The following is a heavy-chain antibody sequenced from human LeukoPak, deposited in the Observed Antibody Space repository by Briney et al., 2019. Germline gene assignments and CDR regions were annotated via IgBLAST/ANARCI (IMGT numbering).Heavy chain of an antibody. CDR3: ARVPIAVAGPLDYYFDY. D-gene: IGHD6-19*01. CDR2: ISGSGGRT. CDR1: EFTFSSYA. J-gene: IGHJ4*02. Sequence: GGSLRLSCAASEFTFSSYAMSWVRQAPGMGLAWVSSISGSGGRTYYADSVKGRFTISRDNAKNSLYLQMNSLRAEDTAVYYCARVPIAVAGPLDYYFDYWDQGTLVTVSS. V-gene: IGHV3-23*01.